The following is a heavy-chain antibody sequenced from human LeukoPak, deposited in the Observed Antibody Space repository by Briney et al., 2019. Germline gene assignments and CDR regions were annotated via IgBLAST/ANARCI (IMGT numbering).Heavy chain of an antibody. D-gene: IGHD2-8*01. CDR2: MYYSGHT. J-gene: IGHJ4*02. Sequence: PSETLSLTCNVSGGAMSTYYWSWIRQSPGKGLDWIGYMYYSGHTNYNPSLKSRVTISLDTSKNQFSLSLTSVTAADTAVYYCASGHCTDGVCFFDYWGLGTLVTVSS. CDR1: GGAMSTYY. CDR3: ASGHCTDGVCFFDY. V-gene: IGHV4-59*01.